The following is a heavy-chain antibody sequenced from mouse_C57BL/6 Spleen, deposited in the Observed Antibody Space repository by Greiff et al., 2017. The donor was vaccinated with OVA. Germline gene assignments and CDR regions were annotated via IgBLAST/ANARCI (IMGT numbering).Heavy chain of an antibody. Sequence: QVQLQQSGAELVKPGASVKISCKASGYTFTDYYINWVKQRPGQGLEWIGKIGPGSGSTYYNEKFKGKATLTADKSSSTAYMQLSSLTSEDSAVYFCAREGPYYYGSRHWYFDVWGTGTTVTVSS. CDR2: IGPGSGST. V-gene: IGHV1-77*01. D-gene: IGHD1-1*01. CDR3: AREGPYYYGSRHWYFDV. J-gene: IGHJ1*03. CDR1: GYTFTDYY.